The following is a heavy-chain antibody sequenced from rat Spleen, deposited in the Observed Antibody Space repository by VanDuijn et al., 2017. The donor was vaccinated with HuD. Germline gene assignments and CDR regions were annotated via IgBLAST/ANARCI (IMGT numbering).Heavy chain of an antibody. CDR2: ISYEGSST. CDR1: GFTFSDYY. J-gene: IGHJ2*01. D-gene: IGHD1-9*01. V-gene: IGHV5-22*01. Sequence: EVQLVESGGGLVQPGRSMKLSCAVSGFTFSDYYMAWVRQAPKKGLEWVASISYEGSSTYYGDSVKGRFTISRDNAKSTLYLQMNSLRSEDTATYYCARDYGYTSGFDYRGQGVMVTVSS. CDR3: ARDYGYTSGFDY.